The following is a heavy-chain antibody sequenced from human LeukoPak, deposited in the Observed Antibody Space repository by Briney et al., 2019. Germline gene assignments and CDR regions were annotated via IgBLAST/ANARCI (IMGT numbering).Heavy chain of an antibody. Sequence: ASVKVSCKASGYTFTSYGISWVRQAPGQGLECMGWISAYNGNTNYAQKLQGRVTMTTDTSTSTAYMELRSMRSDATAVYYCARDFGVVINYYYGMDVWGQGTTVTVSS. D-gene: IGHD3-3*01. CDR3: ARDFGVVINYYYGMDV. V-gene: IGHV1-18*01. CDR1: GYTFTSYG. J-gene: IGHJ6*02. CDR2: ISAYNGNT.